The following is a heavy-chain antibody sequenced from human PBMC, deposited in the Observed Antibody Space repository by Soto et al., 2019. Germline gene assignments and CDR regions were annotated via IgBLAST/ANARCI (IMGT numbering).Heavy chain of an antibody. D-gene: IGHD4-17*01. J-gene: IGHJ6*03. CDR2: IIPIRNIA. V-gene: IGHV1-69*02. CDR3: ARGAEIGTVTNGFYYYMDV. Sequence: QVQLVQSGAEVRKPGSSVKVSCKASGGTFSNHTISWVRQAPGQALEWIGRIIPIRNIANYAQKFEGRVTITADKSTSTAYMELSSLRSEDTDVYYCARGAEIGTVTNGFYYYMDVWGKGTTVTVSS. CDR1: GGTFSNHT.